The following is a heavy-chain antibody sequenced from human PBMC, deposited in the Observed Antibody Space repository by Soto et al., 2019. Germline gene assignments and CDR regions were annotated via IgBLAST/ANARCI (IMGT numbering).Heavy chain of an antibody. CDR3: ARTYYYGSGSYPRFDP. Sequence: GGSLRLSCAASGFAFSTYAMSWVRQAPGKGLEWVSGINRDGGSTYYADSVKGRFPISRDNSKNTLYLQMNSLRAEDTAVYYCARTYYYGSGSYPRFDPWGQGTLVTVSS. D-gene: IGHD3-10*01. J-gene: IGHJ5*02. CDR2: INRDGGST. CDR1: GFAFSTYA. V-gene: IGHV3-23*01.